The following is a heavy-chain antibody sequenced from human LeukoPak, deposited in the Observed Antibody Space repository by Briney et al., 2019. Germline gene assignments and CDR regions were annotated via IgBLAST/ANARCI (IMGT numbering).Heavy chain of an antibody. CDR1: GFTFSSYA. V-gene: IGHV3-30-3*01. J-gene: IGHJ4*02. CDR3: AREPSYYFDY. Sequence: GRSLRLSCAASGFTFSSYAMHWVRQAPGKGLEWVAVISYDGNNKYYADSVKGRFTISRDNSKNTLYLQMNSLRAEDTAVYYCAREPSYYFDYWGQGTLVTVSS. CDR2: ISYDGNNK.